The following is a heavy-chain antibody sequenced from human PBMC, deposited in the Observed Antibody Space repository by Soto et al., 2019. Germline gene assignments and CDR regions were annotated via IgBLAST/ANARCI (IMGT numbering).Heavy chain of an antibody. CDR2: ISRNSGSI. D-gene: IGHD6-19*01. V-gene: IGHV3-9*01. J-gene: IGHJ4*02. CDR1: GFTFDDYA. CDR3: AKELPHIVVAVLDY. Sequence: EVQLVESGGGLVQPGRSLRLSCAASGFTFDDYAMHWVRQAPGKGLEWVSGISRNSGSIGYADSVKGRFAISRDNAKNSLYLQMNSLRAEDTALYYCAKELPHIVVAVLDYWGQGTLVTVSS.